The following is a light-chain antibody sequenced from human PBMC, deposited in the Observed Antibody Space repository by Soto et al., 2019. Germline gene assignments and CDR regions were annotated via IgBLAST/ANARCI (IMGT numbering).Light chain of an antibody. CDR1: SSDLGHYKY. CDR3: CSYTTTTTWV. V-gene: IGLV2-14*01. J-gene: IGLJ3*02. Sequence: QSVLTQPASVSGSPGQSITISCTGTSSDLGHYKYVSWYQQRPGKGPTCLLSDVSNRPSGVSTRFSGSKSGNTASLTISGLQAEDEAKYYCCSYTTTTTWVFGGGTKLTVL. CDR2: DVS.